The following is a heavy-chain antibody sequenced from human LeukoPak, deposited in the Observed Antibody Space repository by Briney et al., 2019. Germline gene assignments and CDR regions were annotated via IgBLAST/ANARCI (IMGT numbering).Heavy chain of an antibody. V-gene: IGHV3-21*04. Sequence: GGSLRLSCAASGFTFSSYSMNWVRRAPGKGLEWVSSISSSSSYIYYADSVKGRFTISRDNAKNSLYLQMNSLRAEDTAVYYCARARRYCCGGSCYLGHDAFDIWGQGTMVTVSS. CDR1: GFTFSSYS. CDR2: ISSSSSYI. D-gene: IGHD2-15*01. CDR3: ARARRYCCGGSCYLGHDAFDI. J-gene: IGHJ3*02.